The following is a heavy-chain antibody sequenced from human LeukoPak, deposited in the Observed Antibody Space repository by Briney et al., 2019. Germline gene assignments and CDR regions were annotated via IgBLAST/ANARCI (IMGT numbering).Heavy chain of an antibody. D-gene: IGHD3-10*01. J-gene: IGHJ5*02. Sequence: PSGTLSLTCAVSGGSISSPNWWSWVRQPPGKGLEWIGEINHSGSTNYNPSLKSRVTISVDTSKNQFSLKLSSVTAADTAVYYCARGSNYYDSGKGWFDPWGQGTLVTVSS. CDR2: INHSGST. CDR3: ARGSNYYDSGKGWFDP. CDR1: GGSISSPNW. V-gene: IGHV4-4*02.